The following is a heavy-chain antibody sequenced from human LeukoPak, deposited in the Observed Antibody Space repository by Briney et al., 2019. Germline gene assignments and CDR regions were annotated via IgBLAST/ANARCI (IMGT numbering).Heavy chain of an antibody. V-gene: IGHV3-33*01. CDR3: ARDPVRGVRVGHFDY. D-gene: IGHD3-10*01. J-gene: IGHJ4*02. Sequence: GGSLRLFCAACGFTFSSYGMHGVRQAPGKGLEGVAVIWYDGSNKYYADSVKGRFTISRDNSKNTLYLQMNSLRAEDTAVYYCARDPVRGVRVGHFDYWGQGTLVTVSS. CDR1: GFTFSSYG. CDR2: IWYDGSNK.